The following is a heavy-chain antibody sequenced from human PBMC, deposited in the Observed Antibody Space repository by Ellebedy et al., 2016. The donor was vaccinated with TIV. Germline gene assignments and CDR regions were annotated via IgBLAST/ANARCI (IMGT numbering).Heavy chain of an antibody. CDR1: GGSTINYC. D-gene: IGHD3-22*01. J-gene: IGHJ1*01. Sequence: MPSETLSLTCTVSGGSTINYCWSWIRQPPGKGLEWIGYIYYNGSSDYNPSLKSRVTISVDTSKNQFSLKLSSVTAADTAVYYCARAFFRYYDRSALQHWGPGTLVTVSS. V-gene: IGHV4-59*01. CDR2: IYYNGSS. CDR3: ARAFFRYYDRSALQH.